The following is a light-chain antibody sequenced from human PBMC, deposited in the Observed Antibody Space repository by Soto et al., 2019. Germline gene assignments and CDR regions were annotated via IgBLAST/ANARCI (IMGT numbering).Light chain of an antibody. J-gene: IGLJ1*01. CDR1: SSDVGFYNF. V-gene: IGLV2-8*01. CDR3: ASYAGTKLFV. CDR2: EVT. Sequence: LTQPPSASGSPGQPLTISCTGTSSDVGFYNFVSWYQQRPGKAPKLVIYEVTKRPSGVPDRFSGSKSGSTASLTVSGLQADDEAEYYCASYAGTKLFVFGSGTKVTAL.